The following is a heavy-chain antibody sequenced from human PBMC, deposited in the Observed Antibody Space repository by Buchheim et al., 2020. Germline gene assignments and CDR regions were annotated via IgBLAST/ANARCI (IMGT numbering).Heavy chain of an antibody. J-gene: IGHJ6*03. V-gene: IGHV1-46*01. CDR1: GYKFTSYG. Sequence: VQVVQSGSDVKKSGASVRVTCTTYGYKFTSYGVGWVRQAPGQGLEWMGIINPSGGSTSYAQKFQGRVTMTRDTATSTAYMELRSLRSEDTAVYYCARDCRSSSSEHAGMDVWGKGTT. D-gene: IGHD6-6*01. CDR2: INPSGGST. CDR3: ARDCRSSSSEHAGMDV.